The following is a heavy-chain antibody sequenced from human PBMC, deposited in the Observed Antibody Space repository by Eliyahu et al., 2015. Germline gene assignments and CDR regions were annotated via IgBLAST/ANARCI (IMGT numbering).Heavy chain of an antibody. CDR1: GFPFSRYW. J-gene: IGHJ4*02. V-gene: IGHV3-7*01. CDR2: INEDGSEK. D-gene: IGHD4-17*01. CDR3: ARDYGDY. Sequence: EVQLVDSGGGLVQPXGCLRLSCVGSGFPFSRYWMNWVRQAPGKGLEWVANINEDGSEKHYVDSVKGRFTISRDNAKNSVYLQLNSLTAEDTAMFYCARDYGDYWGQGTLVTVSS.